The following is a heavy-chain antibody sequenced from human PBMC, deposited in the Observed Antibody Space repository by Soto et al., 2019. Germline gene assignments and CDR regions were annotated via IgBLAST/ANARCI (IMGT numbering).Heavy chain of an antibody. CDR3: AKRSGGFSEFDY. J-gene: IGHJ4*02. CDR2: VDYTGSYT. Sequence: EVQLLESGGGLVQPGGSLRLSCAASGFTFSGFAMNWVRQPPGKGLEWVSSVDYTGSYTFCAASVKGRFTISRDNSKNMVYLELNSLRAEDTAVYYCAKRSGGFSEFDYWGQGTLVIVSS. V-gene: IGHV3-23*01. CDR1: GFTFSGFA. D-gene: IGHD5-12*01.